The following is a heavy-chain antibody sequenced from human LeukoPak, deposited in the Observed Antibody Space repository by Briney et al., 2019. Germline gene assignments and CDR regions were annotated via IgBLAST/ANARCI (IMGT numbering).Heavy chain of an antibody. CDR1: GDSISSYH. CDR3: ARGYSSSWYYFDY. V-gene: IGHV4-59*01. D-gene: IGHD6-13*01. CDR2: TYDSGST. J-gene: IGHJ4*02. Sequence: SETLSLTCTVSGDSISSYHWSWFRQPPGKGLEWIGYTYDSGSTNYNPSLKSRVTMAVDTSKNQFSLKLSSVTAADTAVYYCARGYSSSWYYFDYWGQGTLVTVTS.